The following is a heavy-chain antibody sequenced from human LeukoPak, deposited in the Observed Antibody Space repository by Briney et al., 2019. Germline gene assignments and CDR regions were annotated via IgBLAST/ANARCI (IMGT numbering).Heavy chain of an antibody. Sequence: GSLRLSCAAAGFNFSNYWMTWVRQVPGKGLEWVANIKQDGTEKYYVDSVKGRFTISRDNAKNSLYLQMNSLRAVDTAVYFCARPTTVTMVDAFNIWGLGTMVTVSS. D-gene: IGHD4-17*01. CDR3: ARPTTVTMVDAFNI. CDR2: IKQDGTEK. J-gene: IGHJ3*02. CDR1: GFNFSNYW. V-gene: IGHV3-7*04.